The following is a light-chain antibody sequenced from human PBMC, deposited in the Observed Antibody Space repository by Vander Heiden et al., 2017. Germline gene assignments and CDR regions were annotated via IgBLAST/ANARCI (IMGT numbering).Light chain of an antibody. V-gene: IGLV2-14*01. J-gene: IGLJ1*01. Sequence: QSALTQPASASESPPQSITLSGTGTSSEVGSYDYVSCYQQHPGKPPKLMIYDVSSRPSGVSNRFFGSKSDNKASTMISGLQAEDEADYYYTSYTSSSSYVFGTGTKVTVL. CDR2: DVS. CDR3: TSYTSSSSYV. CDR1: SSEVGSYDY.